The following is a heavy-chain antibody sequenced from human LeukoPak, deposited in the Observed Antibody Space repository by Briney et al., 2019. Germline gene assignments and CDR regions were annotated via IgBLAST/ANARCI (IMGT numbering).Heavy chain of an antibody. CDR1: GGSFSGYY. Sequence: ASETLSLTCAVYGGSFSGYYRSWIRQPPGKGLEWIGEINHSGSTNYNPSLKSRVTISVDTSKNQFSLKLSSVTAADTAVYYCAREELDYYDSSGYYYWGQGTLVTVS. CDR2: INHSGST. D-gene: IGHD3-22*01. CDR3: AREELDYYDSSGYYY. J-gene: IGHJ4*02. V-gene: IGHV4-34*01.